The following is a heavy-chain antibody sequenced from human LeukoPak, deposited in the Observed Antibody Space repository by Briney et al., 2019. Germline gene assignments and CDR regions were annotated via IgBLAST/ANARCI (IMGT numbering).Heavy chain of an antibody. Sequence: GRSLRLSCSASGFTFSSYAMHWVRQAPGKGLEYVSAIISDGGGTYYADSVKGRFTISRDNSKNTLYLQMGSLRAEDTAVYYCVKGHYYGTGASYFDYWGQGTLVTV. CDR3: VKGHYYGTGASYFDY. CDR1: GFTFSSYA. V-gene: IGHV3-64D*06. J-gene: IGHJ4*02. D-gene: IGHD3-10*01. CDR2: IISDGGGT.